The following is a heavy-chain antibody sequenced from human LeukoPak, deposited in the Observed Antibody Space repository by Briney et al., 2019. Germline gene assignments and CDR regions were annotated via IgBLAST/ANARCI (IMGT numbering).Heavy chain of an antibody. V-gene: IGHV1-8*01. CDR2: MNPNSGNT. J-gene: IGHJ4*02. Sequence: GASVKVSCKASGYTFTSYDINWVRQATGQGLEWMGWMNPNSGNTGYAQKFQGRVTMTRNTSISTAYMELSSLRSEDTAVYYCARGLTSRLLGYCSGGSCNDRDGYNYIGDYWGQGTLVTVSS. D-gene: IGHD2-15*01. CDR3: ARGLTSRLLGYCSGGSCNDRDGYNYIGDY. CDR1: GYTFTSYD.